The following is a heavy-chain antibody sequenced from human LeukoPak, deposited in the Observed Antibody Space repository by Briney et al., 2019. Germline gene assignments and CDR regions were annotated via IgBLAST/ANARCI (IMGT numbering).Heavy chain of an antibody. CDR3: ARVERGQQPPYFDL. CDR1: GFTFSSYA. D-gene: IGHD6-13*01. CDR2: ISSNGGST. Sequence: RGSLTLSSAASGFTFSSYAMHWVRQAPGNGLEYVAAISSNGGSTNYANSVKGRFTIYRDTSKNPLYLQMGSVRAEDMAVYYCARVERGQQPPYFDLWGQGTLVSVS. J-gene: IGHJ4*02. V-gene: IGHV3-64*01.